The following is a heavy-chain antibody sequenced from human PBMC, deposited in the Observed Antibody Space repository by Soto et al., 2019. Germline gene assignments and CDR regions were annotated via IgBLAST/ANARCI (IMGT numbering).Heavy chain of an antibody. CDR1: GISFTTAW. CDR2: IKSKTDGETV. J-gene: IGHJ4*02. Sequence: GGSLRLSCVGSGISFTTAWMNWVRQAPGEGLEWVGRIKSKTDGETVDYAAPVRGRFIISRDDSKNTVYLSVSGLKTEDTAIYYCATQQFFDASGFSFDQWGQGNLVTVSS. CDR3: ATQQFFDASGFSFDQ. D-gene: IGHD3-22*01. V-gene: IGHV3-15*01.